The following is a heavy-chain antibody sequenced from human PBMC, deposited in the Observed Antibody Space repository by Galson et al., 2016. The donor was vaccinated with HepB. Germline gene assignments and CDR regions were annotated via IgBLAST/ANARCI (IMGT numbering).Heavy chain of an antibody. Sequence: LRLSCAASGFPFSSYWMTWVRQAPGKGLEWVANIKEDGSVKYHVDSVQGRFTISRDNAKNSLYLQMNSLRAEDTAVYYCAREPRAGAYYFDYWGQGTLVTVSS. CDR3: AREPRAGAYYFDY. D-gene: IGHD2-21*01. J-gene: IGHJ4*02. CDR1: GFPFSSYW. CDR2: IKEDGSVK. V-gene: IGHV3-7*03.